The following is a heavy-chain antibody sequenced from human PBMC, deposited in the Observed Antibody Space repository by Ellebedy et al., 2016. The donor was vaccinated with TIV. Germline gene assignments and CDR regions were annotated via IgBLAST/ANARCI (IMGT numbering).Heavy chain of an antibody. D-gene: IGHD2-8*01. J-gene: IGHJ6*02. Sequence: GESLKISCAASGFNFSSYALTWVRQAPGKGLEWVSAISGNGGSSYYADSVKGRFTISRDNSRNTLYLQMNNLRAEDTAVYYCAKYMYAYASGDHYFYGMDVWGQGTTVTVSS. CDR1: GFNFSSYA. CDR3: AKYMYAYASGDHYFYGMDV. CDR2: ISGNGGSS. V-gene: IGHV3-23*01.